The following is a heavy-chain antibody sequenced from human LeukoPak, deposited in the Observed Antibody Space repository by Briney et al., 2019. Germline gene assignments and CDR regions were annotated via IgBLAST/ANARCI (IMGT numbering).Heavy chain of an antibody. J-gene: IGHJ4*02. CDR1: GFTFSSYG. Sequence: GGSLRLSCAASGFTFSSYGMHWVRQAPGKGLEWVAVIWYDGSNKYYADSVRGRFTISRDNSKNTLYLQMNSLRAEDTAVYYCARDRVVRTFDYWGQGTLVTVSS. V-gene: IGHV3-33*01. D-gene: IGHD3-10*01. CDR2: IWYDGSNK. CDR3: ARDRVVRTFDY.